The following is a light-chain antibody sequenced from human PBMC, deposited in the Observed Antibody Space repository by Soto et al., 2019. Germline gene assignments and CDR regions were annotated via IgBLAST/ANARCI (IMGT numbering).Light chain of an antibody. CDR1: QSVGTY. CDR2: GAS. CDR3: QQRIHWPPFT. Sequence: ETVLTQSPATLSLSPGERATLSCRASQSVGTYLAWYQQRPGQAPRLLIYGASNRATGIPARFSGSGSGTDFTLTISSLEPEDFAVYYCQQRIHWPPFTLGPGTKVDLK. V-gene: IGKV3-11*01. J-gene: IGKJ3*01.